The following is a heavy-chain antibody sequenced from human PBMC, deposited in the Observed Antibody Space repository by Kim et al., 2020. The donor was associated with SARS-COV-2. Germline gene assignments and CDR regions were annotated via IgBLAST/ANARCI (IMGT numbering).Heavy chain of an antibody. J-gene: IGHJ4*02. CDR3: ARGRGIAVAGSDY. V-gene: IGHV1-69*01. D-gene: IGHD6-19*01. Sequence: YEKKVQGRVTITADESTSTAYMELSSMRSEDTAVYYCARGRGIAVAGSDYWGQGTLVTVSS.